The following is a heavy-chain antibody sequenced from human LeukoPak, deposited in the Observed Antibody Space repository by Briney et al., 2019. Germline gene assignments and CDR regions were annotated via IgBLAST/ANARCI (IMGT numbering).Heavy chain of an antibody. D-gene: IGHD4-11*01. V-gene: IGHV5-51*01. CDR2: IYPAQSDT. CDR1: GYNFPIFW. Sequence: GESLEISCKTSGYNFPIFWIGWVRQMPGKGLEWMGIIYPAQSDTRYSPSFQGQVTISVDKSTSTAYLQWSSLKASDSGIYYCARGTTWFDHWGQGTQVTVSS. CDR3: ARGTTWFDH. J-gene: IGHJ5*02.